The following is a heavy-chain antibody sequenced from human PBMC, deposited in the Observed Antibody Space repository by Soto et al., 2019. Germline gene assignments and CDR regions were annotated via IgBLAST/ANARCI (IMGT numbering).Heavy chain of an antibody. J-gene: IGHJ3*01. V-gene: IGHV3-23*01. CDR1: GFTFSDYA. Sequence: PGGSLRLSCEVSGFTFSDYAMSWVRQAPGKGLEWVSSIGRTGSTTYHADSVKGRFTISRDNSENTLYLELNGLRAEDTAVYYCAKGFIVVVTAIRPDDNFDVWGQGTMVTVSS. CDR3: AKGFIVVVTAIRPDDNFDV. CDR2: IGRTGSTT. D-gene: IGHD2-21*02.